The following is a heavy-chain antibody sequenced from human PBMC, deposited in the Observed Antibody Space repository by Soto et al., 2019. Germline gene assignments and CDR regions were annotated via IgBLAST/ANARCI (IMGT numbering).Heavy chain of an antibody. CDR2: IYYSGIT. V-gene: IGHV4-59*11. Sequence: PSETLSLTCTVSGGSSSSHYWSWIQQPPGKGLEWIGYIYYSGITNYNPSLKSRVTISVDTSKNQFSLKLSSVTAADTAVYYCARVWSSGLSLYFDYWGQGTLVTVSS. CDR3: ARVWSSGLSLYFDY. D-gene: IGHD6-19*01. J-gene: IGHJ4*02. CDR1: GGSSSSHY.